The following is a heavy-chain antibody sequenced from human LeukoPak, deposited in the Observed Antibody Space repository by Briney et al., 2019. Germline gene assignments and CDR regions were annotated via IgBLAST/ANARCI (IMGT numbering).Heavy chain of an antibody. D-gene: IGHD3-3*01. Sequence: KPGQSLSGSYTRSAYTVSSYWIGWVRQMPGKGLEWLGIIYPGDSDTTYSPSLQGQVTISVDTSIGTAYLQWSSLKASDTAIYYCARQNDFRLDYWGQVTLVTVSS. CDR3: ARQNDFRLDY. CDR2: IYPGDSDT. CDR1: AYTVSSYW. J-gene: IGHJ4*02. V-gene: IGHV5-51*01.